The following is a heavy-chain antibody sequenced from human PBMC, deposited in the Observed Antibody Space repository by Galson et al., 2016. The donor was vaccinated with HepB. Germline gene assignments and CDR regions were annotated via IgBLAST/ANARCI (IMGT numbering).Heavy chain of an antibody. CDR3: ARGRCGGGSCYPYNWFDP. CDR2: ISHSGRT. V-gene: IGHV4-30-2*01. CDR1: GGSLSSGGYS. Sequence: TLSLTCAVSGGSLSSGGYSWNWIRQPPGKGLQWIGSISHSGRTYYNPSLKSRVTIPVARSKNQFPLKLSSVAAADTAVYYCARGRCGGGSCYPYNWFDPWGQGTLVTVSS. D-gene: IGHD2-15*01. J-gene: IGHJ5*02.